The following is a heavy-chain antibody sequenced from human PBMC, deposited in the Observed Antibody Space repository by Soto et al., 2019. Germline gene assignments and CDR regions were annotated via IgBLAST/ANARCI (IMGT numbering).Heavy chain of an antibody. D-gene: IGHD3-9*01. CDR3: ARERLDWSVEGMDV. V-gene: IGHV4-4*07. J-gene: IGHJ6*02. CDR2: MYTSGST. Sequence: QVQLQESGPGLVKPSETLSLTCTVSGGSISSYYWSWIRQPVGQGLEWIGHMYTSGSTTYNPSLKKRFPMSVDTSKNQFSLRLSSVTAADTAVYYCARERLDWSVEGMDVWGRGTTVTVSS. CDR1: GGSISSYY.